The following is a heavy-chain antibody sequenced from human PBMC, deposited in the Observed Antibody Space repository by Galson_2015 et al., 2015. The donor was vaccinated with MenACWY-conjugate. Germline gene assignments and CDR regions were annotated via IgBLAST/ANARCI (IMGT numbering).Heavy chain of an antibody. J-gene: IGHJ6*02. D-gene: IGHD2-15*01. CDR2: IYPADSDT. V-gene: IGHV5-51*03. Sequence: QSGAEVKKPGESLKISCKTSGYSFTSYWIGWVRQMPGRGLEWMGIIYPADSDTRYSPSFQGPVTIPADKSISTTYLQWSSLKASDTAMYYCAATATVIDLTYYYSLDVWGQGTTVTVSS. CDR1: GYSFTSYW. CDR3: AATATVIDLTYYYSLDV.